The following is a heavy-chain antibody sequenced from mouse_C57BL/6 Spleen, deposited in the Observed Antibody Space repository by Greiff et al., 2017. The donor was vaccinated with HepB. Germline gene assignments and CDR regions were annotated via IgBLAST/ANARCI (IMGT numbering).Heavy chain of an antibody. CDR2: IYWDDDK. CDR3: ARSRDTTVVAPYYFDD. Sequence: QVQLKESGPGILQSSQTLSLTCSFSGFSLSTSGMGVSWIRQPSGKGLEWLAHIYWDDDKRYNPSLKSRLTISKDTSRKQVFRKITSVDTADTATYYCARSRDTTVVAPYYFDDWGQGTTLTVSS. J-gene: IGHJ2*01. V-gene: IGHV8-12*01. CDR1: GFSLSTSGMG. D-gene: IGHD1-1*01.